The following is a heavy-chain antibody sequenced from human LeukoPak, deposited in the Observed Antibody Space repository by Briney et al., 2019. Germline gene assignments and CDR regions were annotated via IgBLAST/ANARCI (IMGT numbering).Heavy chain of an antibody. J-gene: IGHJ5*02. V-gene: IGHV3-30*04. CDR2: ISYDGPNK. CDR3: AKGVGAVAGTWPYNWFDP. Sequence: PGGSLRLSCAASAFTFSTYSMHWVRQAPGKGLEWVAAISYDGPNKNYADSVKGRFTISRDNSKNTLYLQMNSLRAEDTAVYYCAKGVGAVAGTWPYNWFDPWGQGTLVTVSS. CDR1: AFTFSTYS. D-gene: IGHD6-19*01.